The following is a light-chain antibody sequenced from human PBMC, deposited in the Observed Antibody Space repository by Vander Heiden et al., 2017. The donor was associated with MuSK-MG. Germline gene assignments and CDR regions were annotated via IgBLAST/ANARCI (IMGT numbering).Light chain of an antibody. J-gene: IGKJ5*01. CDR3: QQRSNWPRIT. CDR1: QSVSSY. V-gene: IGKV3-11*01. CDR2: DAS. Sequence: IVLTHSPATLSLSPGERATPSCRASQSVSSYLSWYQQKPAQAPRILINDASYRATGIPARFSGSGSETDFTPPISSLEPEDFSVYYCQQRSNWPRITFGQGTRLEIK.